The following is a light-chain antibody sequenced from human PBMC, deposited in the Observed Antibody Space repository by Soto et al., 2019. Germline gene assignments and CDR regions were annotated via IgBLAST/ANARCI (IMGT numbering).Light chain of an antibody. CDR1: SSDVGGYHY. V-gene: IGLV2-11*01. J-gene: IGLJ2*01. CDR2: DVN. Sequence: QSALTQPRSVSASPGQSVTLSCTGTSSDVGGYHYVSWYQHHPGKAPKIIIYDVNKRPSGVPDRFSGSKSGNTASLTISGLQTEDEADYYCCSYAGSYTLVFGGGTKVTVL. CDR3: CSYAGSYTLV.